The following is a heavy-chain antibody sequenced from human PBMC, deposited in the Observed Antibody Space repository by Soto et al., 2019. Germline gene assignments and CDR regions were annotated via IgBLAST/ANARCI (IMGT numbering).Heavy chain of an antibody. D-gene: IGHD6-13*01. V-gene: IGHV3-23*01. CDR1: EGTFNTYG. CDR3: AKGATSSWYGGQFDC. CDR2: ISSSGGST. Sequence: GRSLRHSYRASEGTFNTYGMNWVSQAPGKGLEWVSAISSSGGSTYYADSVKGRFTISRDNSKNTLYLQMNSLRAEDTAVYYCAKGATSSWYGGQFDCWGQGTQVTVS. J-gene: IGHJ4*02.